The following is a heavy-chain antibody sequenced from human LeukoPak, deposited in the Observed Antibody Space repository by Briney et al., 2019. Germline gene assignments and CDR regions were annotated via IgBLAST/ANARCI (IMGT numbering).Heavy chain of an antibody. CDR2: IYYSGST. V-gene: IGHV4-34*01. Sequence: SETLSLTCAVYGGSFSGYYWSWIRQPPGKGLEWIGYIYYSGSTYYNPSLKSRVTISVDTSKNQFSLKLSSVTAADTAVYYCARPLLITMVRGVPEDIWGQGTMVTVSS. D-gene: IGHD3-10*01. CDR1: GGSFSGYY. J-gene: IGHJ3*02. CDR3: ARPLLITMVRGVPEDI.